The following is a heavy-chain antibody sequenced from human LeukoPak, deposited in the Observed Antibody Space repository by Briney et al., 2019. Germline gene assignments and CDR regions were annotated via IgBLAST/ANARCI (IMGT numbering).Heavy chain of an antibody. CDR1: GFTFSSYA. Sequence: QSGGSLRLSCAASGFTFSSYAMSWVRQAPGKGLEWVSAISGSGGSTYYADSVKGRFTISRDNSKNTLYLQMNSLGAEDTAVYYCAKDDGITGTTDWFDPWGQGTLVTVSS. J-gene: IGHJ5*02. D-gene: IGHD1-7*01. CDR2: ISGSGGST. CDR3: AKDDGITGTTDWFDP. V-gene: IGHV3-23*01.